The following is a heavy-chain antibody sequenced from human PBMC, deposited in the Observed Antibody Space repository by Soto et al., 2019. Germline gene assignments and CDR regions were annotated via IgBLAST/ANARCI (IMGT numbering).Heavy chain of an antibody. Sequence: SLSLSCAASGFTFTRYSMNWVRQAPGKGLEWVSSISSTTNYIYYGDSMKGRFTISRDNAKNSLYLEMNSLRAEDTAVYYCARESEDLTSNFDYLGQGTPVTVSS. CDR2: ISSTTNYI. CDR3: ARESEDLTSNFDY. CDR1: GFTFTRYS. J-gene: IGHJ4*02. V-gene: IGHV3-21*06.